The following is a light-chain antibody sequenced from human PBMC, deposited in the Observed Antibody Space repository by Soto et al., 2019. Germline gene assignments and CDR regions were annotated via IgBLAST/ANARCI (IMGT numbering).Light chain of an antibody. CDR3: QQYRNSPST. CDR2: GAS. J-gene: IGKJ2*01. V-gene: IGKV3-20*01. CDR1: QSVSSTY. Sequence: EIVLTQSPGTLSLSTGERATLSCRASQSVSSTYLAWYQHKPGQAPRLLIYGASSRATGIPDRFSGSGSGTDFTLTISRLEPEDFAVHYCQQYRNSPSTFGQGTKLEIK.